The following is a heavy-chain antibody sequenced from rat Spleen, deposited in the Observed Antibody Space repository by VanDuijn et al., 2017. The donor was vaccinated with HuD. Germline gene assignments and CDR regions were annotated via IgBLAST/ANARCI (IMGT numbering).Heavy chain of an antibody. CDR1: GFTFSDYA. Sequence: EVQLVESGGGLVQPGNSLKLSCAASGFTFSDYAMAWVRQSPKKGLEWVATIFYDGSSTYYRDSVKGRFTISRDNAKSTLYLQMDSLRSEDTATYYCARADSSYRMFAYWGQGTLVTVSS. J-gene: IGHJ3*01. CDR3: ARADSSYRMFAY. CDR2: IFYDGSST. D-gene: IGHD1-2*01. V-gene: IGHV5-17*01.